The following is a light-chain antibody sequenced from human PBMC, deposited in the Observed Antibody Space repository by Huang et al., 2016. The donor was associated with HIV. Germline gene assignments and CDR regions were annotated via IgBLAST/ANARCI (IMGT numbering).Light chain of an antibody. CDR3: QQRASWLS. CDR2: DVS. Sequence: EIVLTQSPATLSLSPGERATLSCRASQNVGNNLVWYQQKPGQPPRLLIYDVSNMPIGVPAMFRASGSGTDFTLTSSSLEPEDYAVYYCQQRASWLSFGGGTRVEIK. V-gene: IGKV3-11*01. CDR1: QNVGNN. J-gene: IGKJ4*01.